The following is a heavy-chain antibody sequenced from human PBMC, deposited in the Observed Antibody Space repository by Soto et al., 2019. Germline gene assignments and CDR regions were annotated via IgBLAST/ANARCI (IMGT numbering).Heavy chain of an antibody. D-gene: IGHD5-18*01. CDR2: ISSSSSYT. Sequence: QVQLVESGGGLVKPGGSLRLSCAASGFTFSDYYMSWIRQAPGKGLEWVSYISSSSSYTNYADSVKGRFTISRDNAKKSLNLQMNSLRAEDTAVYYWASGPPRNVDTARNFDPWGQGTLVTASS. J-gene: IGHJ5*02. V-gene: IGHV3-11*05. CDR1: GFTFSDYY. CDR3: ASGPPRNVDTARNFDP.